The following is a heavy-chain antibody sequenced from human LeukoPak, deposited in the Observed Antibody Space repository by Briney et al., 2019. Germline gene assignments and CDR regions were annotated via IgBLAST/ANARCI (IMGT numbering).Heavy chain of an antibody. CDR1: GGSITSYY. CDR3: ARGTVIPSYYYYGLDV. D-gene: IGHD2-21*02. CDR2: IYYSGST. J-gene: IGHJ6*02. V-gene: IGHV4-59*01. Sequence: SETLSLTCTASGGSITSYYWSWIRQPPGKGLEWIGYIYYSGSTNYNPSLKSRVTISVDTSKNQFSLKLSSVTAADTAVYYCARGTVIPSYYYYGLDVWGQGTTVTVSS.